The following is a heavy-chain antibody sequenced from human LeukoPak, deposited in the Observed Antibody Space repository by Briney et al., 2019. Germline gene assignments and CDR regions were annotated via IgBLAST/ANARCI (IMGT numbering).Heavy chain of an antibody. CDR3: ARDRYYDSGGYVTDH. J-gene: IGHJ4*02. D-gene: IGHD3-22*01. Sequence: ASVKVSCKASGYTFTGYYMHWVRQAPGQGLEWMGWINPNSGGTNYAQKFQGRVTMTRDTSLSTAYMELSRLRSDDTAVYYCARDRYYDSGGYVTDHWGQGTLVTVSS. CDR2: INPNSGGT. CDR1: GYTFTGYY. V-gene: IGHV1-2*02.